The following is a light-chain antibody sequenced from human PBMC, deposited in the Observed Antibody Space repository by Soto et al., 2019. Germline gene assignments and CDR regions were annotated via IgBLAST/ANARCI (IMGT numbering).Light chain of an antibody. CDR3: QQYHIYSRT. CDR2: KAS. Sequence: DIPMTQSPSTLSASVGDRVTITCRASQTIDSWLAWYQQRPGKPPNLLIYKASTLASGVPSRFSGSGSGTEFTLTINSLQPDDFSTYYCQQYHIYSRTFGQGTKVEIK. CDR1: QTIDSW. J-gene: IGKJ1*01. V-gene: IGKV1-5*03.